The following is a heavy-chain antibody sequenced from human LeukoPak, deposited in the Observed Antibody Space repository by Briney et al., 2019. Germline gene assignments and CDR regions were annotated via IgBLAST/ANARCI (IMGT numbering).Heavy chain of an antibody. CDR2: ISGSGGST. CDR1: GFTVSSNY. V-gene: IGHV3-23*01. Sequence: GGSLRLSCAASGFTVSSNYMSWVRQAPGKGLEWVSAISGSGGSTYYADSVKGRFTISRDNSKNTLYLRMNSLRAEDTAVYYCAKDLGSSWDADYYYGMDVWGQGTTVTVSS. CDR3: AKDLGSSWDADYYYGMDV. D-gene: IGHD6-13*01. J-gene: IGHJ6*02.